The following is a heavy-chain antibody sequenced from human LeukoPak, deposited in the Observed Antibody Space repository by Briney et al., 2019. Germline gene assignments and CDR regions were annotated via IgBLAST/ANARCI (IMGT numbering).Heavy chain of an antibody. CDR2: INRDGSST. V-gene: IGHV3-74*01. CDR3: ARDDYGDYGLLDF. D-gene: IGHD4-17*01. Sequence: PGGSLRLSCAASGFTFSNYWMHWVRQAPGKGLVWVSHINRDGSSTSYADSVKGRFTISRDNAKNTLYLQMNSLRVEDTAVYYCARDDYGDYGLLDFWGQGTLVTVSS. J-gene: IGHJ4*02. CDR1: GFTFSNYW.